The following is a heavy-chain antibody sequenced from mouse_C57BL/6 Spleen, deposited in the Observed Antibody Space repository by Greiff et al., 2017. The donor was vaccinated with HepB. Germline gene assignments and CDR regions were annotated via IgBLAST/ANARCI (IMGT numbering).Heavy chain of an antibody. CDR3: AREGLLRHWYFDV. D-gene: IGHD1-2*01. CDR1: GYTFTSYW. Sequence: QVQLQQPGAELVKPGASVKLSCKASGYTFTSYWMHWVKQRPGQGLEWIGMIHPNSGSTNYNEKFKSKATLTVDKSSSTAYMQLSSLTSEDSAVYYCAREGLLRHWYFDVWGTGTTVTVSS. CDR2: IHPNSGST. J-gene: IGHJ1*03. V-gene: IGHV1-64*01.